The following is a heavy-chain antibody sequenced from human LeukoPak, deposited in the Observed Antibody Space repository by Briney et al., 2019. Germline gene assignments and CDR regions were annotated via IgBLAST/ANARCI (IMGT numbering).Heavy chain of an antibody. CDR3: ARGPLMTTVATGRGLDY. CDR2: TSSGGST. CDR1: GGSISGYY. D-gene: IGHD4-17*01. V-gene: IGHV4-4*07. J-gene: IGHJ4*02. Sequence: PSETLSLTCTVSGGSISGYYWSWIRQPAGKGLEWIGRTSSGGSTNYNPSLKSRVTMSVDTSKNQFSLNLSSVTAADTALFYCARGPLMTTVATGRGLDYWGQGTLVTVSS.